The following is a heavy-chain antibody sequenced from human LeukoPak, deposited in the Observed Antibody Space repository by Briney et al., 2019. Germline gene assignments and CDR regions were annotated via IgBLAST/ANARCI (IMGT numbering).Heavy chain of an antibody. CDR1: GFTFSSYE. D-gene: IGHD6-13*01. J-gene: IGHJ4*02. CDR3: ARTYSSSWPDLTFDY. V-gene: IGHV3-48*03. CDR2: ISSSGSTI. Sequence: GGSLRLSCAVSGFTFSSYEMNWVRQAPGKGLEWVSYISSSGSTIYYADSVKGRFTISRDNAKNSLYLQMNSLRAEDTAVYYCARTYSSSWPDLTFDYWGQGTLVTVSS.